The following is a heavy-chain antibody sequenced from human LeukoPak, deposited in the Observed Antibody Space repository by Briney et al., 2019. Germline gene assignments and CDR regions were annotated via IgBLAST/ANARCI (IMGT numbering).Heavy chain of an antibody. CDR2: IYYSGST. J-gene: IGHJ4*02. Sequence: PSETLSLTCTVSGGSISSGDYYWSWIRQPPGQGLEWIGYIYYSGSTYYNPSLKSRVTISVDTSKNQFSLKLSSVTAADTAVYYCAGFRLRYFDWLSVFDYWGQGTLVTVSS. CDR1: GGSISSGDYY. V-gene: IGHV4-30-4*01. D-gene: IGHD3-9*01. CDR3: AGFRLRYFDWLSVFDY.